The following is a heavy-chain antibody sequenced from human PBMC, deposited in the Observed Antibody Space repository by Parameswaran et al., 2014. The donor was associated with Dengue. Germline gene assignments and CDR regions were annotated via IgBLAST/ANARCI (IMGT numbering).Heavy chain of an antibody. J-gene: IGHJ6*02. Sequence: GKGLEWIGRIHTRGSTNYNPSLKSRITISVDTSKNQFSLKLSSVTAADTAVYYCACVDYYSMDVWGQGTTVTVSS. D-gene: IGHD5/OR15-5a*01. V-gene: IGHV4-4*07. CDR2: IHTRGST. CDR3: ACVDYYSMDV.